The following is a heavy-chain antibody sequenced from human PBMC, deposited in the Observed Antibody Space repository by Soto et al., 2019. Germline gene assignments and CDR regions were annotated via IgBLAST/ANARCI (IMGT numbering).Heavy chain of an antibody. Sequence: SETLSLTCTVSGGSISSGEYYWSWIRQPPGEGLEWIGYIYYSGSTYYNPSLKSRVTISVDTSKNQFSLKLSSVTAADTAVYYCARGTTGAFDIWGQGTMVTVSS. J-gene: IGHJ3*02. CDR1: GGSISSGEYY. CDR3: ARGTTGAFDI. CDR2: IYYSGST. V-gene: IGHV4-30-4*01.